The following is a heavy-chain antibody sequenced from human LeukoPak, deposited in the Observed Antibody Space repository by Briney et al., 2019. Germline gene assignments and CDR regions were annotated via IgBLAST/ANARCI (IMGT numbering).Heavy chain of an antibody. D-gene: IGHD6-19*01. V-gene: IGHV3-74*01. CDR1: GFTFSTYW. J-gene: IGHJ4*02. CDR3: VRRAVAATEDYSDY. CDR2: INSDGSSA. Sequence: GGSLRLSCAASGFTFSTYWMHWVRQGPGKGLVWVSRINSDGSSADYADSVKGRFTISRDNAKNTLYLQMNSLRAEDTAVYYCVRRAVAATEDYSDYWGQGTLVTVSS.